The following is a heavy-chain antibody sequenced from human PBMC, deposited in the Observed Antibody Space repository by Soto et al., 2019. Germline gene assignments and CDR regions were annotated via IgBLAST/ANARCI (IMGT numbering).Heavy chain of an antibody. D-gene: IGHD3-22*01. CDR1: GGSISSSSYY. V-gene: IGHV4-39*01. Sequence: SETLSLTCTVSGGSISSSSYYWGWIRRPPGKGLEWIGSIYYSGSTYYNPSLKSRVTISVDTSKNQFSLKLSSVTAADTAVYYCASQRYDSSGYYYYAFDIWGQGTMVTVSS. CDR2: IYYSGST. J-gene: IGHJ3*02. CDR3: ASQRYDSSGYYYYAFDI.